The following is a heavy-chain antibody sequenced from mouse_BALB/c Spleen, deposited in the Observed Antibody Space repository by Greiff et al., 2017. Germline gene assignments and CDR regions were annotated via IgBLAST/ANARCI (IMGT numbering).Heavy chain of an antibody. CDR3: ARSSRFITTVVDWFAY. V-gene: IGHV1-69*01. CDR2: IDTSDSYT. D-gene: IGHD1-1*01. Sequence: VQLQQSGAELVMPGASVKMSCKASGYTFTDYWMHWVKQRPGQGLEWIGAIDTSDSYTSYNQKFKGKATLTVDESSSTAYMQLSSLTSEDSAVYYCARSSRFITTVVDWFAYWGQGTLVTVSA. CDR1: GYTFTDYW. J-gene: IGHJ3*01.